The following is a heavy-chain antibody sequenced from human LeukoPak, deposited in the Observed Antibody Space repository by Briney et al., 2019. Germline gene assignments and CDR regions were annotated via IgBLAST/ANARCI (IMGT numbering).Heavy chain of an antibody. V-gene: IGHV4-34*01. D-gene: IGHD6-25*01. CDR2: INHSGST. Sequence: SETLSLTCAVYGGSFSGYYWSWIRQPPGKGLEWIWEINHSGSTNYNPSLKSRVTISVDTSKNQFSLKLSSVTAADTAVYYCARHSPAGATWGQGTLVTVSS. CDR3: ARHSPAGAT. J-gene: IGHJ4*02. CDR1: GGSFSGYY.